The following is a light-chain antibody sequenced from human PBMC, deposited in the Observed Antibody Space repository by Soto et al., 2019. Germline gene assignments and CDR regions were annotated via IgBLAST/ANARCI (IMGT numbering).Light chain of an antibody. J-gene: IGKJ1*01. V-gene: IGKV3-20*01. CDR3: QQYGNSPLT. CDR1: QSVSSSY. Sequence: EIVLTQSPGTLSLSPGERATLSCRASQSVSSSYLAWYQQKPGQAPRLLIYGASSRATGIPDRFSGSGSGIDVTLTISRLEPEDFAVYYCQQYGNSPLTFGQGTKVEIK. CDR2: GAS.